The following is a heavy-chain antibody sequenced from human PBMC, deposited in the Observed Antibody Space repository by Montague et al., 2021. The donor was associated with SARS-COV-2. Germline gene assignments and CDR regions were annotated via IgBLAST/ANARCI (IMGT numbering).Heavy chain of an antibody. V-gene: IGHV3-30-3*01. Sequence: SLRLSCAASGFTFGSYAMHWVRQAPGKGLEWVAVISYDGSNKYYADSVKGRFTISRGNSKNTLYLQMNSLRAEDTAVYYCARGRGSYRSDFDYWGQGTPVTVSS. D-gene: IGHD3-16*02. CDR1: GFTFGSYA. CDR3: ARGRGSYRSDFDY. J-gene: IGHJ4*02. CDR2: ISYDGSNK.